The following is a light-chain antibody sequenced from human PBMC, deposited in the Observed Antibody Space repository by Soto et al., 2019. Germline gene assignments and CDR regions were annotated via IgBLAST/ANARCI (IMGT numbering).Light chain of an antibody. V-gene: IGKV1-9*01. CDR3: QQLNSHPRT. J-gene: IGKJ2*01. Sequence: DIQLTQSPIFLSASVGARVTISCLASQAIFNYLPWYQQKPGKAPNLLIFGASTLQSAVTSMFSGSGSGTEFTFSISSLQPEDVATYYCQQLNSHPRTFGQGTKREIK. CDR1: QAIFNY. CDR2: GAS.